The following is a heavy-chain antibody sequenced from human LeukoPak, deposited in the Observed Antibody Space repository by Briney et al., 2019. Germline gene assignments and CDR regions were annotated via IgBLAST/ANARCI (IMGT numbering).Heavy chain of an antibody. Sequence: ASVKVSCKASGYTFTGYYMHWVRQAPGQGLEWMEWINPNSGGTNYAQKFQGRVTMTRDTSISTAYMELSRLRSDDTAVYYCARGDGYKYYFDYWGQGTLVTVSS. J-gene: IGHJ4*02. V-gene: IGHV1-2*02. D-gene: IGHD5-24*01. CDR2: INPNSGGT. CDR3: ARGDGYKYYFDY. CDR1: GYTFTGYY.